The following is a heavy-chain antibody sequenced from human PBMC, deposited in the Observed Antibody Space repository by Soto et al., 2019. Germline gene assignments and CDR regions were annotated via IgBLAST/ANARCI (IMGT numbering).Heavy chain of an antibody. CDR2: INHSGST. D-gene: IGHD3-22*01. CDR1: GGSLSGYY. Sequence: SETLSLTCAVYGGSLSGYYWSWIRQPPGKGREWVGEINHSGSTNYNQSLKSRVTISVDTSKNQFSLKLRSVTAANPAVYYFSRGVVYAHYDRSGPGTLFDYWGQGILVTVSS. J-gene: IGHJ4*02. CDR3: SRGVVYAHYDRSGPGTLFDY. V-gene: IGHV4-34*01.